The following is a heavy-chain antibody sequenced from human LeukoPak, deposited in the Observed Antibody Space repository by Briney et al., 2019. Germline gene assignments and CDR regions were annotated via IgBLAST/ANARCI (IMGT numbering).Heavy chain of an antibody. V-gene: IGHV3-30-3*01. Sequence: PGGSLRLSCAASGFTFESYTIHWVRQAPGKGLEWVAVISYDGSNKYYADSVKGRFTVSRDNSKNTLYLQMNSLRAEDTAVYYCARDQEGSSAGQYYYYYYGMDVWGQGTTVTVSS. CDR1: GFTFESYT. CDR3: ARDQEGSSAGQYYYYYYGMDV. D-gene: IGHD6-13*01. J-gene: IGHJ6*02. CDR2: ISYDGSNK.